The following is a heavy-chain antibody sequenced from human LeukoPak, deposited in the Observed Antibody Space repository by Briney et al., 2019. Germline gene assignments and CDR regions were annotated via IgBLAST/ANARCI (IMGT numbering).Heavy chain of an antibody. CDR2: ISGSSSYI. D-gene: IGHD3-22*01. J-gene: IGHJ4*02. CDR3: ARDSSGYYGLLGY. CDR1: GCTFSSYS. Sequence: GGSLRLSCAASGCTFSSYSMNWVRQAPGKGLEWVSSISGSSSYIYYADSVKGRFTISRDNAKNSLYLQMNSLRAEDTAVYYCARDSSGYYGLLGYWGQGTLVTVSS. V-gene: IGHV3-21*01.